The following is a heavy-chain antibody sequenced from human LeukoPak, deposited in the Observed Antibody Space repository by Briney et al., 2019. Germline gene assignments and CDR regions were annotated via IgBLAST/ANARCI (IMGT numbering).Heavy chain of an antibody. CDR3: AREWGYCSGGSCPPDHFDY. Sequence: GGSLRLPCGASGFTFSYYSMNWVRQAPGKGLEWVSSISSNSNNIYYADSVKGRFTISRDNAKNSLYLQMSSLRAEDTAVYYCAREWGYCSGGSCPPDHFDYWGQGTLVTVSS. CDR1: GFTFSYYS. V-gene: IGHV3-21*01. CDR2: ISSNSNNI. J-gene: IGHJ4*02. D-gene: IGHD2-15*01.